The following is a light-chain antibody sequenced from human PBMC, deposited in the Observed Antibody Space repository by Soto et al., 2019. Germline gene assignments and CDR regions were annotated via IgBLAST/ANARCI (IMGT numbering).Light chain of an antibody. CDR1: SSNIGAHYD. CDR3: SSYGGRYNYV. Sequence: QSVLTQPPSVSGAPGQRVTISCTGSSSNIGAHYDVHWYQQLPGTAPKLLIYGNSNRPSGVPDRFSGSKSGNTASLAVSGLQAEDEADYYCSSYGGRYNYVFGTGTKVTVL. V-gene: IGLV1-40*01. CDR2: GNS. J-gene: IGLJ1*01.